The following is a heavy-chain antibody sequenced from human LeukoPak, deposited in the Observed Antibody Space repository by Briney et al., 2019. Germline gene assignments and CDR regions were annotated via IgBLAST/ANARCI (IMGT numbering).Heavy chain of an antibody. CDR1: GFTFSNAW. V-gene: IGHV3-30*03. Sequence: SGGSLRLSCAASGFTFSNAWMNWVRQAPGKGLEWVAVTSSDLNVKLYADSVKGRFTISRDNSRSTLYLQMNSLRPEDTAIYYCAREGYYGSGSPPSLYFDYWGQGTLVTVSS. J-gene: IGHJ4*02. D-gene: IGHD3-10*01. CDR3: AREGYYGSGSPPSLYFDY. CDR2: TSSDLNVK.